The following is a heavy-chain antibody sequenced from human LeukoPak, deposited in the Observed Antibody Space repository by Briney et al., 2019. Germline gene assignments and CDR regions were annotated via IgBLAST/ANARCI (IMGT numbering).Heavy chain of an antibody. CDR3: ARAGIAAAVWFDP. J-gene: IGHJ5*02. CDR2: IYYSGST. Sequence: SETLSLTCTVSGGSISSDGYYWSWIRQHPGKGLEWIGYIYYSGSTYYNPSLKSRVTISVDTSKNQFSLKLSSVTAADTAVYYCARAGIAAAVWFDPWGQGTLVTVSS. V-gene: IGHV4-31*03. D-gene: IGHD6-13*01. CDR1: GGSISSDGYY.